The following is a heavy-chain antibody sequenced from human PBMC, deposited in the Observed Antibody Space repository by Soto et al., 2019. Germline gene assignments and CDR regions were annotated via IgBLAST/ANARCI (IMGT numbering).Heavy chain of an antibody. CDR3: ARLDRPNYDYYGMDV. V-gene: IGHV4-59*08. J-gene: IGHJ6*02. CDR2: IYYSGST. Sequence: SETLSLTCTVSGGSISSYYWSWIRQPPGKGLEWIGYIYYSGSTNYNPSLKSRVTISVDTSKNQFSLKLSSVTAADTAVYYCARLDRPNYDYYGMDVWGQGTTVTVSS. CDR1: GGSISSYY. D-gene: IGHD3-9*01.